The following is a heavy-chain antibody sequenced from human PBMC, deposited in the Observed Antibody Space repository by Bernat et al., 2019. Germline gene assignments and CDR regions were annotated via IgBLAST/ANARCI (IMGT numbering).Heavy chain of an antibody. CDR2: ISGGGGST. CDR1: GFTFNIYA. V-gene: IGHV3-23*01. CDR3: VKDSDTATLLLFDY. Sequence: EVQLLESGGGLVQPGGSLRLSCAASGFTFNIYAMGWVRQAPGKGLEWVSGISGGGGSTKYAASVKGRFTVSRDNSKNTLYLQMNSLRADDTAVYYCVKDSDTATLLLFDYWGQGTLVTVSS. D-gene: IGHD5-18*01. J-gene: IGHJ4*02.